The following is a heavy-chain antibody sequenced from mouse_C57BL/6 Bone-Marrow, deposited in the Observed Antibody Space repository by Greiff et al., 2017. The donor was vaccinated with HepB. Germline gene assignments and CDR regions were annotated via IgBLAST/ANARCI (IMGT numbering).Heavy chain of an antibody. Sequence: QVQLQQSGAELARPGASVKLSCKASGYTFTSYGISWVKQRTGQGLEWIGEIYPRSGNTYYNEKFKGKATLTADKSSSTAYMELRSLTSEDSAVYISAKGTTVVGYYAMDYWGQGTSVTVSS. V-gene: IGHV1-81*01. CDR2: IYPRSGNT. CDR1: GYTFTSYG. J-gene: IGHJ4*01. D-gene: IGHD1-1*01. CDR3: AKGTTVVGYYAMDY.